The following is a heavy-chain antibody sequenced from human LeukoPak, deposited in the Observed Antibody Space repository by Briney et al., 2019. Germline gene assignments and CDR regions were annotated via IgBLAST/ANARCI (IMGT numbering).Heavy chain of an antibody. Sequence: GGSLRLSCAASGYTFSSYSMDWVRQAPGKGLEWVSSISRSSTNIHYTDSVKGRFTICRDNAKSSLYLQMDSLRAEDTAVYYCVRDGYYHDSSGFFHHFDYWGQGTLVAVS. D-gene: IGHD3-22*01. J-gene: IGHJ4*02. CDR3: VRDGYYHDSSGFFHHFDY. CDR2: ISRSSTNI. V-gene: IGHV3-21*01. CDR1: GYTFSSYS.